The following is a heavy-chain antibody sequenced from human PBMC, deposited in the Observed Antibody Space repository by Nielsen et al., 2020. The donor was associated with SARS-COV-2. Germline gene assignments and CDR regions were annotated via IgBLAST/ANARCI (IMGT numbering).Heavy chain of an antibody. D-gene: IGHD3-10*01. CDR2: IGTSGGGT. V-gene: IGHV3-23*01. CDR1: GVTFSDYA. Sequence: GESLKISCAASGVTFSDYAMTCVRQAPGKGLEWVSSIGTSGGGTYYADPVKGRFTISRDNSKNTLFLHMNSLRAEDTAVYYCAKGNSKLSWFGELALYYYYYGLDVWGQGTTVTVSS. J-gene: IGHJ6*02. CDR3: AKGNSKLSWFGELALYYYYYGLDV.